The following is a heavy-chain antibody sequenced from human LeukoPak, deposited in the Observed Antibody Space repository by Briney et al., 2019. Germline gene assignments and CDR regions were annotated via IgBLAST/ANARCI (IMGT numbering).Heavy chain of an antibody. D-gene: IGHD1-14*01. CDR2: FYYRGNT. J-gene: IGHJ5*02. CDR3: ARRRAGRPNNWFDP. CDR1: GGSISSDNDC. V-gene: IGHV4-39*01. Sequence: SETLSLTCTVSGGSISSDNDCWDWVRQPPGRGLEWIASFYYRGNTYYNPSLKSRVTISEDTSKNQVSLKLRSVTAADTAVYFCARRRAGRPNNWFDPWGQGTLVTVSS.